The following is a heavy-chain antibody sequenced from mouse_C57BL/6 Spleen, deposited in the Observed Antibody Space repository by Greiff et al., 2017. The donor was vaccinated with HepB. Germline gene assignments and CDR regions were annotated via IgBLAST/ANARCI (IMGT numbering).Heavy chain of an antibody. V-gene: IGHV5-12*01. CDR1: GFTFSDYY. CDR2: ISNGGGST. J-gene: IGHJ4*01. D-gene: IGHD2-3*01. Sequence: EVQLVESGGGLVQPGGSLKLSCAASGFTFSDYYMYWVRQTPEKRLEWVAYISNGGGSTYYPDTVKGRFTISRANAKNTLYLQMSRLKSEDTAMYYCARLDGYPLYAMEYWGQGTSVTVSS. CDR3: ARLDGYPLYAMEY.